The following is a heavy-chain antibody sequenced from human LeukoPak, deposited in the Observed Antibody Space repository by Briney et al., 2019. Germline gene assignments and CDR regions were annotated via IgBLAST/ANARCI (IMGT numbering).Heavy chain of an antibody. CDR2: IYYSGST. D-gene: IGHD2-8*01. J-gene: IGHJ4*02. CDR3: ARERYCTNGVCLPFDY. Sequence: SETLSLTCTVSGGSISSSSYYWGRIRQPPGKGLEWIGSIYYSGSTYYNPSLKSRVTISVDTSKNQFSLKLSSVTAADTAVYYCARERYCTNGVCLPFDYWGQGTLVTVSS. CDR1: GGSISSSSYY. V-gene: IGHV4-39*02.